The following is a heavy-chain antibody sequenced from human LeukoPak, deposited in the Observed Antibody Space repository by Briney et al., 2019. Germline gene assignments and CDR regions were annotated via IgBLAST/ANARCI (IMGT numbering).Heavy chain of an antibody. J-gene: IGHJ3*02. Sequence: PGGSLRLSCAASGFTFSSYSMNWVRQAPGKGLEWVSSISSSSSYIYYADSVKGRFTISRDNAKNTLYLQMNSLRAEDTAVYYCARYWAAAETDAFDIWGQGTMVTVSS. D-gene: IGHD6-13*01. CDR3: ARYWAAAETDAFDI. CDR2: ISSSSSYI. CDR1: GFTFSSYS. V-gene: IGHV3-21*01.